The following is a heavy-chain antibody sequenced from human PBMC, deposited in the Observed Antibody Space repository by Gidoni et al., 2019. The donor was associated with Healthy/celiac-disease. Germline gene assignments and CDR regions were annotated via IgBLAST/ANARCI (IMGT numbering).Heavy chain of an antibody. D-gene: IGHD6-13*01. CDR1: GFTFSSYW. V-gene: IGHV3-33*01. Sequence: QVQLVESGGGVFQPGRSLRISCAASGFTFSSYWRHWVRQAPGKGLEWVEVIWYDGSNKYYADYGKGRFTISRDNSKNTLYLQMNSLRDEDTDVYYCARDMGRGSSWYLKDWGQGTLVTVSS. CDR2: IWYDGSNK. J-gene: IGHJ4*02. CDR3: ARDMGRGSSWYLKD.